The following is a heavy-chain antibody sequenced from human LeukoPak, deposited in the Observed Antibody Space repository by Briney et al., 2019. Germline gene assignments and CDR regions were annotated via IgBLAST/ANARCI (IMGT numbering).Heavy chain of an antibody. CDR2: MNPNSGNT. D-gene: IGHD3-10*01. CDR1: GYTFTSYD. J-gene: IGHJ5*02. CDR3: ARLLMVRGVIWWFDP. V-gene: IGHV1-8*01. Sequence: ASVKVSCKASGYTFTSYDTNWVRQATGQGLEWMGWMNPNSGNTGYAQKFQGRVTMTRNTSISTAYMELSSLRSEDTAVYYCARLLMVRGVIWWFDPWGQGTLVTVSS.